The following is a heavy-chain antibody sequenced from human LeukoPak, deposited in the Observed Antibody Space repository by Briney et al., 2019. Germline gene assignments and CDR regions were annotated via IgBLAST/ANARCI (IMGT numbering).Heavy chain of an antibody. CDR3: AKDSSGSGRYYFDY. J-gene: IGHJ4*02. CDR2: ISWNSGSI. Sequence: GGSLRLSCAASGFTFDDYAMHWVRQAPGKGLEWVSGISWNSGSIGYADSVKGRFTISRDNAKNSLYLQMNSLRAEDTALYYCAKDSSGSGRYYFDYRGQGTLVTVSS. D-gene: IGHD6-19*01. V-gene: IGHV3-9*01. CDR1: GFTFDDYA.